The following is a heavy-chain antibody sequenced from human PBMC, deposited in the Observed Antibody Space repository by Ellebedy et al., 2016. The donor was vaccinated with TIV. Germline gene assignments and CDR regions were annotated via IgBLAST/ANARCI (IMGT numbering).Heavy chain of an antibody. V-gene: IGHV3-48*04. Sequence: GESLKISXAASGFTFSSYSMNWVRQAPGKGLEWVSYISSSSSTIYYADSVKGRFTISRDNAKNSLYLQMNSLTAEDTAVYYCARPRQSVVPAAIGYWGQGTLVTVSS. CDR3: ARPRQSVVPAAIGY. CDR2: ISSSSSTI. J-gene: IGHJ4*02. D-gene: IGHD2-2*01. CDR1: GFTFSSYS.